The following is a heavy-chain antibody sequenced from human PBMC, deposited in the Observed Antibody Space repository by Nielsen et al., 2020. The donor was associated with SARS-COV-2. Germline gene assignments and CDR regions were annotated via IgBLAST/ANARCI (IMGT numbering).Heavy chain of an antibody. CDR3: ARGDFWREKKYYYYYMDV. CDR1: GFTFSSYD. Sequence: GESLKISCAASGFTFSSYDMHWVRQATGKGLEWVSAIGTAGDTYYPGSVKGRFTISRENAKNSLYLQMNSLRAGDTAVYYCARGDFWREKKYYYYYMDVWGKGTTVTVSS. CDR2: IGTAGDT. J-gene: IGHJ6*03. D-gene: IGHD3-3*01. V-gene: IGHV3-13*01.